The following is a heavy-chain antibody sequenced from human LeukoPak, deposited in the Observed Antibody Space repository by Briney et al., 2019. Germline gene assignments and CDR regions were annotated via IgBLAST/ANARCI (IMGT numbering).Heavy chain of an antibody. CDR2: IRYDGSIK. V-gene: IGHV3-30*02. D-gene: IGHD3-9*01. J-gene: IGHJ4*02. CDR1: GFTFSSYG. Sequence: GGSLRLSCAASGFTFSSYGMHWVRQAPGKGLEWVAFIRYDGSIKHYADSVKGRVTISRDNSKNTLYLQMNSLRAEDTAVYYCAKGSQYNILTGFIVGAMDDFDHWGQGTLVTVSS. CDR3: AKGSQYNILTGFIVGAMDDFDH.